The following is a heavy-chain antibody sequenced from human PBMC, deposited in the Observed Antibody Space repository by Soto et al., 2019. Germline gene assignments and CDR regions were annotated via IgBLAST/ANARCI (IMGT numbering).Heavy chain of an antibody. V-gene: IGHV4-31*03. J-gene: IGHJ4*02. D-gene: IGHD1-1*01. Sequence: QVQLQESGPGLVKPSQTRSLTCTVSGGFINSGNYYWSWIRQHPGKGLEWIGYIYYSSSTYYNPSLKSRVSISIDTSKNQFSLKLNSVTAADTAVYYCARVGGRGEGYNAADIWGQGTLVTVSS. CDR3: ARVGGRGEGYNAADI. CDR1: GGFINSGNYY. CDR2: IYYSSST.